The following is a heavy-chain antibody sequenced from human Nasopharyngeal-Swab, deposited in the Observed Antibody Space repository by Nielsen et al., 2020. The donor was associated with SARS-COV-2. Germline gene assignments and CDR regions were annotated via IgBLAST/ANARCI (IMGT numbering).Heavy chain of an antibody. Sequence: SGPTLVQPTETLTLTCTVSGFSRSNARMGVSWIRQPPGKALEWLAHIFSNDEKSYSTSLKSRLTISKDTSKSQVVLTMTNMDPIDTATYYCARIPGLRSSSWYYFQYWGQVTLVTVSS. J-gene: IGHJ1*01. CDR3: ARIPGLRSSSWYYFQY. CDR1: GFSRSNARMG. CDR2: IFSNDEK. V-gene: IGHV2-26*01. D-gene: IGHD6-13*01.